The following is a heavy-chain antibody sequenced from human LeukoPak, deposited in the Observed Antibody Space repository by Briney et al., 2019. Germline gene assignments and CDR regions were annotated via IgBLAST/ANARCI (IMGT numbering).Heavy chain of an antibody. CDR1: GGSISSGSYY. J-gene: IGHJ4*02. CDR3: AIITVVKGYDY. D-gene: IGHD4-23*01. V-gene: IGHV4-61*02. CDR2: IYTSGST. Sequence: PSETLSLTCTVSGGSISSGSYYWSWIRQPAGKGLEWIGRIYTSGSTNYNLSLKSRVTISVDTSKNQFSLKLSSVTAADTAVYYCAIITVVKGYDYWGQGTLVTVSS.